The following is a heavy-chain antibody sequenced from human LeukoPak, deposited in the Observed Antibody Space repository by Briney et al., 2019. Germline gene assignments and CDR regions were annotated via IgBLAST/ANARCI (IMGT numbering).Heavy chain of an antibody. CDR1: GGSISSGTYY. CDR3: ARDHVPGDYYDSSGYYGSNHWYFDL. V-gene: IGHV4-61*02. J-gene: IGHJ2*01. D-gene: IGHD3-22*01. Sequence: PSETLSLTCTVSGGSISSGTYYWSWIRQPAGKGLEWIGRIYTSGSTNYNPSLKSRVTISVDTSKNQFSLKLSSVTAADTAVYYCARDHVPGDYYDSSGYYGSNHWYFDLWGRGTLVTVSS. CDR2: IYTSGST.